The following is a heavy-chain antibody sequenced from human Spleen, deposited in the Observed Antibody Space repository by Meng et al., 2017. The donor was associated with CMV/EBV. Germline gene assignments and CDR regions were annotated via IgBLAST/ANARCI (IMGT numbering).Heavy chain of an antibody. J-gene: IGHJ4*02. CDR3: VRAGAYGGNAGYPFDY. CDR1: GFTFSSYA. V-gene: IGHV3-30*04. D-gene: IGHD4/OR15-4a*01. CDR2: IWYDGSNK. Sequence: GESLKISCAASGFTFSSYAMHWVRQAPGKGLEWVAVIWYDGSNKYYADSVKGQFTSSRDNSKNTLYLQMNSLRVADTGVYYCVRAGAYGGNAGYPFDYWGQGTLVTVSS.